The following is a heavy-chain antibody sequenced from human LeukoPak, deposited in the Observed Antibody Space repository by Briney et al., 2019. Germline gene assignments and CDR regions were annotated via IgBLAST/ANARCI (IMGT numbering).Heavy chain of an antibody. CDR1: GFTFSSYW. Sequence: PGGSLRLSCAATGFTFSSYWMSWGRQAPGKGLEWVANIKQDGSEKYYVDSVKGRFTISRDNAKNSLYLQMNSLRAEDTAVYYCGTGYVWGSYADYWGQGTLVTVSS. CDR2: IKQDGSEK. CDR3: GTGYVWGSYADY. V-gene: IGHV3-7*01. D-gene: IGHD3-16*01. J-gene: IGHJ4*02.